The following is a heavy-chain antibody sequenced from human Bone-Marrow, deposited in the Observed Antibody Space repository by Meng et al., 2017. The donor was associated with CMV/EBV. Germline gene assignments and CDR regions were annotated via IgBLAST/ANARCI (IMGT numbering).Heavy chain of an antibody. CDR1: GGSFSGYY. Sequence: SETLSLTCAVYGGSFSGYYWSWIRQPPGKGLEWIGEINHSGSTNYNPPLKSRVTISVDTSKNQFSLKLSSVTAADTAVYYCARGLWLTSSAPRLWGQGTLVTVSS. CDR2: INHSGST. V-gene: IGHV4-34*01. J-gene: IGHJ4*02. D-gene: IGHD3-10*01. CDR3: ARGLWLTSSAPRL.